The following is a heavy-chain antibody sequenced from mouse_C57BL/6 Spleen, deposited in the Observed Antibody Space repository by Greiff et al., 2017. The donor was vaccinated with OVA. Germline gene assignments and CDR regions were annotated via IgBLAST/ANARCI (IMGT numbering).Heavy chain of an antibody. CDR3: ARTGKGVYAMDY. J-gene: IGHJ4*01. Sequence: EVQLQQSGPELVKPGASVKMSCKASGYTFTDYNMHWVKQSHGKSLEWIGYLNPNNGGTSYNQKCKGKATLTVNKSSSTAYMELRSLTSEDSAVYYCARTGKGVYAMDYWGQGTSVTVSS. D-gene: IGHD4-1*01. V-gene: IGHV1-22*01. CDR2: LNPNNGGT. CDR1: GYTFTDYN.